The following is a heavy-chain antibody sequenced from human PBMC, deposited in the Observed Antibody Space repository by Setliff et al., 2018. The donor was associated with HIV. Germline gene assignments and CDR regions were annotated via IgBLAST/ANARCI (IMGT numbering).Heavy chain of an antibody. V-gene: IGHV1-2*02. Sequence: ASVKVSCKSSGYTFTAHHIHWVRQAPGQGPEWMGWIIPKSGETSYAEKFRGRVTMTRDTSLSTAYMELSWLTSDDTAVYYWARVVDRDYDFWSAYEYWGQGTMVTVSS. D-gene: IGHD3-3*01. CDR3: ARVVDRDYDFWSAYEY. CDR2: IIPKSGET. CDR1: GYTFTAHH. J-gene: IGHJ4*02.